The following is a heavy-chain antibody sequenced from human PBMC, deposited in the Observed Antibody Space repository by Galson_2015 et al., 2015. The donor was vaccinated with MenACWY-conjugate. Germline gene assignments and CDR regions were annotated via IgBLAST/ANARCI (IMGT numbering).Heavy chain of an antibody. D-gene: IGHD3-16*01. Sequence: SLRLSCAASAFTFSTFGIHWVRQSPGKGLEWVAVIWNDGSNKNYADSVKGRFTISRDNSKDTVYLQMNSLRAEDTAVYSCAISFGTLRQFDYWGQGTLVTVSS. V-gene: IGHV3-33*01. J-gene: IGHJ4*02. CDR1: AFTFSTFG. CDR3: AISFGTLRQFDY. CDR2: IWNDGSNK.